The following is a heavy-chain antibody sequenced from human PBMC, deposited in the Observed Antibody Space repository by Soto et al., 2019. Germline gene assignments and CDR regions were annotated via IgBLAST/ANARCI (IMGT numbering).Heavy chain of an antibody. D-gene: IGHD1-26*01. J-gene: IGHJ4*02. CDR2: IYYNGTT. V-gene: IGHV4-28*01. CDR1: GYSISSSNW. CDR3: ARREIQGPIDY. Sequence: QVQLQESGPGLVKPSDTLSLTCAVSGYSISSSNWWGWIRQPPGKGLEWIGYIYYNGTTYYNPSLKSRVTMSVDTSKNHFSLKLTSVTAVDTAVYYCARREIQGPIDYWGQGTLVTVSS.